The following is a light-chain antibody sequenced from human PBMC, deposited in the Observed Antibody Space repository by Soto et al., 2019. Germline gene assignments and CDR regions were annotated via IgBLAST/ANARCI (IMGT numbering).Light chain of an antibody. CDR1: NSNFGSKY. V-gene: IGLV1-47*01. Sequence: QSVLTQPPSASGTPGQRVTISCSGSNSNFGSKYVYWYQQLPGTAPKLLLYRNNQWPSGVPDRVSGTKSGTSASLAISGLRSEDEADYYCAAWDNSLVGGPAFGGGTKVTVL. J-gene: IGLJ2*01. CDR2: RNN. CDR3: AAWDNSLVGGPA.